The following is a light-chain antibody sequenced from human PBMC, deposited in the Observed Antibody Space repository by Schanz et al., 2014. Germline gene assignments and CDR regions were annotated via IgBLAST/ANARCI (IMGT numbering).Light chain of an antibody. CDR2: GNG. J-gene: IGLJ3*02. CDR3: STWDDILNGQGV. Sequence: QSVLTQPPSVSGAPGQRVTISCTGSSSNIGAGYDVHWYQQLPGTAPKLLIYGNGNRPSGVPDRFSGSKSGTSASLAISGLQSDDEADYYCSTWDDILNGQGVFGGGTKLTVL. CDR1: SSNIGAGYD. V-gene: IGLV1-40*01.